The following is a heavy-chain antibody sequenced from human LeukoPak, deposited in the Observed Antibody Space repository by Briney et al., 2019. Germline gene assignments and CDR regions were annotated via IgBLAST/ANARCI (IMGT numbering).Heavy chain of an antibody. D-gene: IGHD6-6*01. CDR2: INPNSGGT. CDR1: GYTFTGYY. Sequence: VASVKVSCKASGYTFTGYYMHWVRQAPGQGLEWMGWINPNSGGTNYAQKFQGRVTMTRATSISTAYMELSRLRSDDTAVYYCARGGPEYLYYYYMDVWGKGTTVTVSS. J-gene: IGHJ6*03. CDR3: ARGGPEYLYYYYMDV. V-gene: IGHV1-2*02.